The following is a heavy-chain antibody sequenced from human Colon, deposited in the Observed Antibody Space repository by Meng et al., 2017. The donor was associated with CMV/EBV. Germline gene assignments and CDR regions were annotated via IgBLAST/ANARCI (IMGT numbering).Heavy chain of an antibody. CDR1: GFSFSGSG. CDR2: IRHKAESYAT. D-gene: IGHD1-14*01. V-gene: IGHV3-73*01. CDR3: TRHEVGTGRYFDL. Sequence: ASGFSFSGSGIHWVRQASGKGLERVGRIRHKAESYATTYAASLKGRFTISRDDSKNTAYLQMNSLKIEDTAVYYCTRHEVGTGRYFDLWGRGALVTSPQ. J-gene: IGHJ2*01.